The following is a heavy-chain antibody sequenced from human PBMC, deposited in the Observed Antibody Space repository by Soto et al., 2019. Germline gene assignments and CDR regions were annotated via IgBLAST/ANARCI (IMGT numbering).Heavy chain of an antibody. CDR3: ARDHDVLMVYPYYYYGMDV. J-gene: IGHJ6*02. D-gene: IGHD2-8*01. CDR1: GFTFSSYA. CDR2: ISYDGSNK. V-gene: IGHV3-30-3*01. Sequence: QVQLVESGGGVVQPGRSLRLSCAASGFTFSSYAMHWVRQAPGKGLEWVAVISYDGSNKYYADSVKCRFTISRDNSKNTLYLQMNSLRAEDTAVYYCARDHDVLMVYPYYYYGMDVWGQGTTVTVSS.